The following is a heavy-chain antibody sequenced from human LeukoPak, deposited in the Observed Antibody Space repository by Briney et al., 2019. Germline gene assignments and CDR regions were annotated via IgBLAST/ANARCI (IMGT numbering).Heavy chain of an antibody. J-gene: IGHJ4*02. CDR1: GGSISSGGYY. V-gene: IGHV4-30-2*01. CDR2: IYHSGST. Sequence: SETLSLTCTVSGGSISSGGYYWSWIRQPPGKGLEWIGYIYHSGSTYYNPSLKSRVTISVDRSKNQFSLKLSSVTAADTAVYYCARASSSPWYCSSTSYPHWFDYWGQGTLVTVSS. D-gene: IGHD2-2*01. CDR3: ARASSSPWYCSSTSYPHWFDY.